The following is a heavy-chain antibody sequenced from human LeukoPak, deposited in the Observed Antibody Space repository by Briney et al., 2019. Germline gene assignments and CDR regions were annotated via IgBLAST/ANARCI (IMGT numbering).Heavy chain of an antibody. CDR2: ISSSSSTI. D-gene: IGHD6-6*01. CDR3: AREAARVSFDY. J-gene: IGHJ4*02. Sequence: PGGSLRLSCAASGFTFSSYSMNWVRQAPGKGLEWVSYISSSSSTIYYADSVKGRFTISRDNAKNSLYLQMNSLRAEDTAVYYCAREAARVSFDYWGQGTLVTVSS. CDR1: GFTFSSYS. V-gene: IGHV3-48*01.